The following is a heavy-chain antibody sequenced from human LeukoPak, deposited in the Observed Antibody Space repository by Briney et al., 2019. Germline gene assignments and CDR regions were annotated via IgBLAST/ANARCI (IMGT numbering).Heavy chain of an antibody. J-gene: IGHJ6*02. V-gene: IGHV3-74*01. CDR1: GFTFSSYW. CDR2: INSDGSST. D-gene: IGHD6-19*01. CDR3: ARDRGSSGSRYYYGMDV. Sequence: PGGSLRLSCAASGFTFSSYWMHWVRQTPGKGLVWVSRINSDGSSTSYADSVKGRFTISRDNAKNTLYLQMNSLRAEDTAVYYCARDRGSSGSRYYYGMDVWGQGTTVTVSS.